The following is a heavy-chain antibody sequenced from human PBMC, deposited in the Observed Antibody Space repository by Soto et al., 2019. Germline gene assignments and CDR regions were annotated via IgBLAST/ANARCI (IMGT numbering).Heavy chain of an antibody. J-gene: IGHJ4*02. CDR3: ARVGIAVAGHFDY. V-gene: IGHV4-59*01. CDR1: GVSISSYY. Sequence: ETLCLTGTVSGVSISSYYWSWIRQPPGKGLEWIGYIYYSGSTNYNPSLKSRVTISVDTSKNQFSLKLSSVTAADTAVYYCARVGIAVAGHFDYWGQGTLVTVYS. D-gene: IGHD6-19*01. CDR2: IYYSGST.